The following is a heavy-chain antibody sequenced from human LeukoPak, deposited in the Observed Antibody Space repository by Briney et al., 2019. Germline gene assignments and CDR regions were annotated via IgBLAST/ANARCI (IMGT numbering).Heavy chain of an antibody. D-gene: IGHD5-24*01. CDR2: FHYSAST. CDR1: GGSISSYY. CDR3: VSTGDGSGGH. J-gene: IGHJ4*02. Sequence: PSETLSLTCTVSGGSISSYYWSWIRQPPGKGLEWIGFFHYSASTSYNPSLQSRVAISADTSKNQFSLDLRSVTAADTAVYYCVSTGDGSGGHWGQGTLVTVSS. V-gene: IGHV4-59*01.